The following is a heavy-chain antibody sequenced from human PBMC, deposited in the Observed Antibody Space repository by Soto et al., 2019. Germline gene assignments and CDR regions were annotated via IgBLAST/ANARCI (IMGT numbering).Heavy chain of an antibody. Sequence: EVQLVESGGGLVQPGGSLRLSCAASGFTFSSYWMSWVRQAPGKGLEWVANIKQDGSEKYYVDSVKGRFTISRDNAKNSLYLQMKSVRAEDTAVYYCARGGGVVVAATRNYYMDVWGKGTTVTVSS. CDR2: IKQDGSEK. CDR3: ARGGGVVVAATRNYYMDV. V-gene: IGHV3-7*01. J-gene: IGHJ6*03. CDR1: GFTFSSYW. D-gene: IGHD2-15*01.